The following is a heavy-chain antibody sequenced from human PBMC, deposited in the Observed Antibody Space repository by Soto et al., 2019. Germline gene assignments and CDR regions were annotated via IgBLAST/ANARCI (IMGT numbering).Heavy chain of an antibody. CDR3: ESSGSRVHIRDWFDP. CDR1: GGSINNTNYS. Sequence: SETLSLTCSVSGGSINNTNYSLFLILQPPGKGLDWIVMIYYNDITYYSEALKSQVTISVDPSKNQSSLKVTTVTGAHSAWNYCESSGSRVHIRDWFDPWGHGSLVTVSS. CDR2: IYYNDIT. J-gene: IGHJ5*02. V-gene: IGHV4-39*01. D-gene: IGHD3-10*01.